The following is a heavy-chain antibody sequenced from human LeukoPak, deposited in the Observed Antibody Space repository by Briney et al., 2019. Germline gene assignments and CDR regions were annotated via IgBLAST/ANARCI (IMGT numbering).Heavy chain of an antibody. V-gene: IGHV3-30*04. Sequence: PGGSLRLSCAASGFTFSSYAMHWVRQAPGKGLEWVAVISYDGSNKYYADSVKGRFTISRDNSKNTLYLQMNSLTDEDTAVYYCARVDYYYDTSAYYFLQYYFDFWGQGTLVTVSS. J-gene: IGHJ4*02. D-gene: IGHD3-22*01. CDR3: ARVDYYYDTSAYYFLQYYFDF. CDR2: ISYDGSNK. CDR1: GFTFSSYA.